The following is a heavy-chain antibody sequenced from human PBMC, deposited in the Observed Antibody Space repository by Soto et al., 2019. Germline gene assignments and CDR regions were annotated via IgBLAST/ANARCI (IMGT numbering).Heavy chain of an antibody. CDR1: GGTFSSYA. J-gene: IGHJ6*02. Sequence: VASVKVSCKASGGTFSSYAISWVRQAPGQGLEWMGGIIPIFGTANYAQKFQGRVTITADESTSTAYMELSSLRSEDTAVYYCASGGLELPYYYYGMDVWGQGTTVTVSS. V-gene: IGHV1-69*13. D-gene: IGHD1-7*01. CDR2: IIPIFGTA. CDR3: ASGGLELPYYYYGMDV.